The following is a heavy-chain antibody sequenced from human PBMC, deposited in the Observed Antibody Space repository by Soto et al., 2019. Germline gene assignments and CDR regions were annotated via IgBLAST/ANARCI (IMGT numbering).Heavy chain of an antibody. CDR2: IWHDGRKK. Sequence: QVPLVESGGAVVQPGRSLRLSCAASGFTFSSYGFHWVRQDPGKGLEWVEAIWHDGRKKYYGDSVKDRFGRSRDDSKNTLYLQMNSRRVEDTAVYYCERDLSDGSCEFWGQGTLVIVSS. CDR1: GFTFSSYG. J-gene: IGHJ4*02. CDR3: ERDLSDGSCEF. V-gene: IGHV3-33*01. D-gene: IGHD3-10*01.